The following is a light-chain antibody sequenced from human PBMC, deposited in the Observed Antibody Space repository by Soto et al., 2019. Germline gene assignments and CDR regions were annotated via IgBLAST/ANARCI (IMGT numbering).Light chain of an antibody. V-gene: IGKV1-39*01. Sequence: DIQMTQSPSSLSASVGDRVTITCRASQSITSYLNWYQQKPGKAPKLLIYAVSNLQSGVPSRFSGSGSGTDFTLTISSLQPEDFANYYCQQTYSTPRTFGQGTKVEIK. CDR3: QQTYSTPRT. CDR1: QSITSY. J-gene: IGKJ1*01. CDR2: AVS.